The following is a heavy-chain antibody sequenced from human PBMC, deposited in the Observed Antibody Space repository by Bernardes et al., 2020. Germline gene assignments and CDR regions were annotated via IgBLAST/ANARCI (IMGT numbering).Heavy chain of an antibody. CDR1: GDSISSSSYY. V-gene: IGHV4-39*02. CDR3: AREEYGDYVFDY. CDR2: IYYSGTT. D-gene: IGHD4-17*01. Sequence: SETLSLTCTVSGDSISSSSYYWGWIRQPPGKGLEWIGSIYYSGTTYYNPSLKSRVTISVDTSKNQFSLKLSSVTAADTAVYYCAREEYGDYVFDYWGQGTLVTVSS. J-gene: IGHJ4*02.